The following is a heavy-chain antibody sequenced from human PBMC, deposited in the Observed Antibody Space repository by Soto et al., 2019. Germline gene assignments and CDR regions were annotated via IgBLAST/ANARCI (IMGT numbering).Heavy chain of an antibody. CDR1: GYTFTSYG. CDR2: ISAYNGNT. Sequence: QVQLVQSGAEVKKPGASVKVSCKASGYTFTSYGISWVRQAPGQGLEWMGWISAYNGNTNYAQKLQGRVTMTTDTSTRTAYMELRTVSSDDTEVYYCAREYASGSCFDYWGQGTHVTVSS. J-gene: IGHJ4*02. CDR3: AREYASGSCFDY. V-gene: IGHV1-18*01. D-gene: IGHD3-10*01.